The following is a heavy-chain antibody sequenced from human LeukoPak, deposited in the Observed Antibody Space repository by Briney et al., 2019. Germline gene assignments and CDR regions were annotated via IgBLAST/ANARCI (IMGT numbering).Heavy chain of an antibody. CDR2: ISGTSSTI. CDR1: GFTFSSYS. CDR3: ARKYYYASGSLGFDY. Sequence: QPGGSLRLSCAASGFTFSSYSMNWVRQAPGKGLEWVSYISGTSSTIYYADSVKGRFTISRDNAKNSLFLQMNGLRDDDTAVYYCARKYYYASGSLGFDYWGQGTLVTVSS. V-gene: IGHV3-48*02. J-gene: IGHJ4*02. D-gene: IGHD3-10*01.